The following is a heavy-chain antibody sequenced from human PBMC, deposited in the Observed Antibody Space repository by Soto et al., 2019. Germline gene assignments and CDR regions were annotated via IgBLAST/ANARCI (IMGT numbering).Heavy chain of an antibody. CDR1: GFTFSTYG. CDR2: ISYDGSNK. J-gene: IGHJ6*02. D-gene: IGHD3-10*01. Sequence: GGFLRLSCAASGFTFSTYGMHWGRQAPGKGLEWVAVISYDGSNKYYADSVKGRFTISRDNSKNTLYLQMNSLRAEDTAMYYCAKGGLWFGDLLSDYYGMDVWGQGTTVTVSS. CDR3: AKGGLWFGDLLSDYYGMDV. V-gene: IGHV3-30*18.